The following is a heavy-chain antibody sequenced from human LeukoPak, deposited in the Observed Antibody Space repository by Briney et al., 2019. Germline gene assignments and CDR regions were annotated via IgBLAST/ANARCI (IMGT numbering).Heavy chain of an antibody. CDR3: AGGKGGSGSLLSYFDY. CDR2: IYYSGST. J-gene: IGHJ4*02. D-gene: IGHD3-10*01. CDR1: GGSISSYY. V-gene: IGHV4-59*01. Sequence: PSETLSLTGTVSGGSISSYYWSWIRQPPGKGLEWIGYIYYSGSTKYNPSLKSRVTISVDTSKNQFSLKMNSVTAADTAVYYCAGGKGGSGSLLSYFDYWGQGILVTVSS.